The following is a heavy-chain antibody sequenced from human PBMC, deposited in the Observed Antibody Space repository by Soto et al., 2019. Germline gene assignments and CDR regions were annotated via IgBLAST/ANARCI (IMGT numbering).Heavy chain of an antibody. D-gene: IGHD2-8*02. CDR1: GYTFTSYA. Sequence: QVQLVQSGAEVKKPGASVKVSCKASGYTFTSYAIHWVRQAPGQRLEWMGWIVASSGNTKYSQRFQGRVTITRDTPASTAYVELSSLNSEDKSVIYCSCSGGGTVDDWGQGTPVTVSS. J-gene: IGHJ4*02. CDR2: IVASSGNT. CDR3: SCSGGGTVDD. V-gene: IGHV1-3*03.